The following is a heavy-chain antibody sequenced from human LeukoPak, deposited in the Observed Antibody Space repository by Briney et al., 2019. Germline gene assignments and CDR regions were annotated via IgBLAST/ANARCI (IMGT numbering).Heavy chain of an antibody. CDR3: ARGMDTAMVTIAGAYYFDY. CDR1: GGAITSNIYF. CDR2: IYHGGRA. Sequence: PSETLSLTCSVSGGAITSNIYFWGWIRQSPGQGLAWIGSIYHGGRAYYDPSFEGRVTISVDVSKNQFSLKLSSVTAADTAVYYCARGMDTAMVTIAGAYYFDYWGQGTLVTVSS. V-gene: IGHV4-39*01. D-gene: IGHD5-18*01. J-gene: IGHJ4*02.